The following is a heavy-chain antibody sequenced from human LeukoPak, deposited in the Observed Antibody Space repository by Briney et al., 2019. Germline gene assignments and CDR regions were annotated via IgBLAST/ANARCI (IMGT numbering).Heavy chain of an antibody. CDR2: IKKDGSEK. Sequence: GGSLRLSCAASGFTFSRYWMSWVRQAPGKGLEWVANIKKDGSEKYYVDSVKGRFTISRDNAKNSLYLQMNSLRAEDTAIYYCASGTYYKTNYFDHWGQGTLVTVSS. J-gene: IGHJ4*02. V-gene: IGHV3-7*01. CDR1: GFTFSRYW. D-gene: IGHD1-26*01. CDR3: ASGTYYKTNYFDH.